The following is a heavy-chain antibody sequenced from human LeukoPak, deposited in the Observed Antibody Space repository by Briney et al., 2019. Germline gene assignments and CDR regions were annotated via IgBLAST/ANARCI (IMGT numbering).Heavy chain of an antibody. CDR2: INHSGST. J-gene: IGHJ5*02. Sequence: SETLSLTCAVYGGSSSGYYWSWIRQPPGKGLEWIGEINHSGSTNYNPSLKSRVTISVDTSKNQFSLKLSSVTAADTAVYYCARDAGFWSGYYEAWFDPWGQGTLVTVSS. D-gene: IGHD3-3*01. CDR1: GGSSSGYY. V-gene: IGHV4-34*01. CDR3: ARDAGFWSGYYEAWFDP.